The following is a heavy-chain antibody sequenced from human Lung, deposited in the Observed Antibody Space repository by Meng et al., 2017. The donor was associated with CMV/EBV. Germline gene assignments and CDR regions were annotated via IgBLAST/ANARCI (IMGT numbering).Heavy chain of an antibody. Sequence: SVXVSXXASGGTFSSYAFSWVRQAPGQGLEWMGGIIPIFSIANYAQKFQGRVTITTDESTSTAYMELSSLRSEDTAVYYCARDQTGDCSSTSCYNYYYYYGMDVWGQGTTVTVSS. CDR3: ARDQTGDCSSTSCYNYYYYYGMDV. V-gene: IGHV1-69*05. D-gene: IGHD2-2*02. CDR1: GGTFSSYA. J-gene: IGHJ6*02. CDR2: IIPIFSIA.